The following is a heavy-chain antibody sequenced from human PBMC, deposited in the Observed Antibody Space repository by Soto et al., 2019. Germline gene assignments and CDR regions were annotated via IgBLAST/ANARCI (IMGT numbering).Heavy chain of an antibody. CDR3: ARRARPDFYYMDV. Sequence: EVQLAESGGGLAQPGGALRLSCAASGFTFSGYAMGWVRQAPGKGLEYVSGISSNGVGTYYANSVQGRFTISRDNSKNTVYLQMGSLRPEDMAVYYCARRARPDFYYMDVWGKGTTVTVSS. V-gene: IGHV3-64*01. CDR1: GFTFSGYA. D-gene: IGHD6-6*01. CDR2: ISSNGVGT. J-gene: IGHJ6*03.